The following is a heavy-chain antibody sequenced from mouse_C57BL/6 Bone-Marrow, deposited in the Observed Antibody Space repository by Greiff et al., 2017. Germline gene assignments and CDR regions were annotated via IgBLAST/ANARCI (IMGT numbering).Heavy chain of an antibody. CDR3: SEDSAVYYCAWSYWYFDV. V-gene: IGHV1-87*01. CDR1: YTFSRRVH. J-gene: IGHJ1*03. CDR2: GQGLEWIG. Sequence: VHVKQSGPELARPWASVQISCQAFYTFSRRVHFAIRDTNYWMPWVKQRPGQGLEWIGAIYPGNGDTSYNQKFKGKATLTADKSSSTAYMQLSSLTSEDSAVYYCAWSYWYFDVWGTGTTVTVSS.